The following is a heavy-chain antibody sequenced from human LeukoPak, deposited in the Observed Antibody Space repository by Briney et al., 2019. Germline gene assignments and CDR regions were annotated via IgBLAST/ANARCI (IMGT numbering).Heavy chain of an antibody. CDR2: IYSGGST. CDR3: ARRSRGLYSSSSGYYYYYYMDV. CDR1: GFTVSRHY. J-gene: IGHJ6*03. V-gene: IGHV3-66*02. D-gene: IGHD6-6*01. Sequence: GGPLRLSCAASGFTVSRHYMIWLRQAPGKGLQWDSVIYSGGSTYYADSVKGRFTITRDNSKNTQYLQMNSMRAEDTAVYYCARRSRGLYSSSSGYYYYYYMDVWGKGTTVTVSS.